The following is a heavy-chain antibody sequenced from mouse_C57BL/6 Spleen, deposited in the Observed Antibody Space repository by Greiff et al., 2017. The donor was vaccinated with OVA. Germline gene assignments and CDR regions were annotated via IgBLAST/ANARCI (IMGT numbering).Heavy chain of an antibody. CDR1: GYAFSSSW. Sequence: QVQLQQSGPELVKPGASVKISCKASGYAFSSSWMNWVKQRPGKGLEWIGRNYPGDGDTNYNGKFKGKATLTADKSSSTAYMQLSSLTSEDSAVYFCAREGYYGSRAEAMDYWGQGTSVTVSS. J-gene: IGHJ4*01. CDR3: AREGYYGSRAEAMDY. V-gene: IGHV1-82*01. CDR2: NYPGDGDT. D-gene: IGHD1-1*01.